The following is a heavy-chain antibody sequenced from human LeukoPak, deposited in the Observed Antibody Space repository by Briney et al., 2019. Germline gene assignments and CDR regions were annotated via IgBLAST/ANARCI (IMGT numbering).Heavy chain of an antibody. D-gene: IGHD4-17*01. CDR2: IYTSGST. Sequence: SQTLSLTCTVSGGSISSGSYYGRWIRQPAGKGLEWIGRIYTSGSTNYNPSLKSRVTISVDTSKNQFSLKLSSVTAADTAVYYCARENYGDDFDYWGQGTLVTVSS. CDR1: GGSISSGSYY. CDR3: ARENYGDDFDY. J-gene: IGHJ4*02. V-gene: IGHV4-61*02.